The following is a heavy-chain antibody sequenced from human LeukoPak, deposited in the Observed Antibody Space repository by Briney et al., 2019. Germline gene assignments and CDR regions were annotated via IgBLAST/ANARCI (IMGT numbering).Heavy chain of an antibody. D-gene: IGHD6-13*01. J-gene: IGHJ5*02. CDR1: GGSISSGSYY. CDR3: ARAPRIAAPLNWFDP. V-gene: IGHV4-61*02. CDR2: IYTSGST. Sequence: SETLSLTCTVSGGSISSGSYYWSWIRQPAGKGLEWIGRIYTSGSTNYNPSLKSRVTISVDTSKNQFSLKLSSVTAADTAVYYCARAPRIAAPLNWFDPWGQGTLVTVSS.